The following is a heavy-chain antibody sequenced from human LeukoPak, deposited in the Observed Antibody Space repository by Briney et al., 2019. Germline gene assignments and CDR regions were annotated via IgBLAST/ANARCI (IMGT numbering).Heavy chain of an antibody. J-gene: IGHJ6*03. V-gene: IGHV3-74*01. CDR2: INTDGSST. Sequence: GGSLRLSCAASGFTFSSYWMHWVRQAPGKGLVWVSRINTDGSSTSYADSVKGRFTISRDNAKNTLYLQMNSLRAEDTAVYYCARAALGMGYYYYTDVWGKGTTVTVSS. D-gene: IGHD7-27*01. CDR3: ARAALGMGYYYYTDV. CDR1: GFTFSSYW.